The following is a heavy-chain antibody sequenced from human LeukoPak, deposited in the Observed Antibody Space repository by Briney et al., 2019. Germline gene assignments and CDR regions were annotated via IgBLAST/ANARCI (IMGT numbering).Heavy chain of an antibody. J-gene: IGHJ4*02. CDR1: GFTFSSYE. Sequence: QPGGSLRLSCAASGFTFSSYEMNWVRQAPGKGLEWLSYTSSSGSTIYYADSVKGRFTISKDNAKKSLYLQMNSLRVEDTAVYYCAGDLYYYGSGSYVPGLPDYWGQGTLVTVSS. CDR2: TSSSGSTI. D-gene: IGHD3-10*01. V-gene: IGHV3-48*03. CDR3: AGDLYYYGSGSYVPGLPDY.